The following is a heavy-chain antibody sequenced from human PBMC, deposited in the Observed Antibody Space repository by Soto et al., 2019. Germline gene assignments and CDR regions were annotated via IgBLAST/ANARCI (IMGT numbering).Heavy chain of an antibody. CDR1: GYSFTNND. CDR3: ARDVEYSTSPCEH. Sequence: QVHLVQSGAEVREPGASVKVSCKASGYSFTNNDVSWVRQDTGQGLEWMGWMNPGSGDTGYAQKFRCRVTMTRDISTATAYMELSSLRSDDTATYYCARDVEYSTSPCEHWGQGTPVIVS. D-gene: IGHD4-4*01. CDR2: MNPGSGDT. V-gene: IGHV1-8*01. J-gene: IGHJ4*02.